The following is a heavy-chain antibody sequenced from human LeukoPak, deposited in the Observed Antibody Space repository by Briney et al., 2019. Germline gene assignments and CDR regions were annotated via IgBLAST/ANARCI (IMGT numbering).Heavy chain of an antibody. V-gene: IGHV3-74*01. Sequence: GGSLRLSCEASGSTLSNYWMYWVRQAPGKGLVWVSRIISDGSSNYADSVKGRFTISRDNAKNTLYLQMNSLRAEDTAVYYCVRGVYASGSSPWGQGTLVTVSS. J-gene: IGHJ5*02. CDR1: GSTLSNYW. D-gene: IGHD3-10*01. CDR2: IISDGSSN. CDR3: VRGVYASGSSP.